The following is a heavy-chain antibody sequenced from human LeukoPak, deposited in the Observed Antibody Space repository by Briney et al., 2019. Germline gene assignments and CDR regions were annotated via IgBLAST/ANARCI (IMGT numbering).Heavy chain of an antibody. Sequence: ASVKVSCKASGYTFSSYGISWVRQAPGQGLEWMGWISAYNGNTTYAQKLQGRVTMTTDTSTSTAYMELRSLRPDDTAVFYCVKTMVTFGGLIRTDAFDIWGQGTMVTVSS. V-gene: IGHV1-18*01. CDR3: VKTMVTFGGLIRTDAFDI. D-gene: IGHD3-16*01. CDR2: ISAYNGNT. J-gene: IGHJ3*02. CDR1: GYTFSSYG.